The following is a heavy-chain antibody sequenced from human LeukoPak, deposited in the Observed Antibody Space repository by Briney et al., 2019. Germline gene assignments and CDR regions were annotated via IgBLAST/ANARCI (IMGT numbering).Heavy chain of an antibody. Sequence: RASVKVSCKASGYTFTSYAMHWVRQAPGQRLEWMGWINAGNGNTKYSQKFQGRVTITRDTSASTAYMELSSLRSEDTAVYYCARQLPWFGDSFDYWGQGTLVTVSS. CDR3: ARQLPWFGDSFDY. CDR2: INAGNGNT. D-gene: IGHD3-10*01. J-gene: IGHJ4*02. CDR1: GYTFTSYA. V-gene: IGHV1-3*01.